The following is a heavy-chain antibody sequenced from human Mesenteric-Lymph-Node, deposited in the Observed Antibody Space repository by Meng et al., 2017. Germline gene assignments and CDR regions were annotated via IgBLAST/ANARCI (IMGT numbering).Heavy chain of an antibody. CDR1: AFTYTNYA. CDR2: ISDSGGRI. V-gene: IGHV3-23*01. J-gene: IGHJ4*02. CDR3: AKRVEWQQLAPFDY. Sequence: EVQLLESGGGLVQPGGSLSLSCAASAFTYTNYAMSWVRQAPGKGLGWVSTISDSGGRIFYADSVKGRFTISRDNSKNTVYLQMNSLRVEDTAIYYCAKRVEWQQLAPFDYWGRGTLVTVSS. D-gene: IGHD6-13*01.